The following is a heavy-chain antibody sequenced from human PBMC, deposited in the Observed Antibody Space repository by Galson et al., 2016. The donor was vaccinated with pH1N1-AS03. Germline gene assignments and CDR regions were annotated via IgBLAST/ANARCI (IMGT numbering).Heavy chain of an antibody. CDR3: ARDLQSDFGNSFVAGVEFGGY. V-gene: IGHV1-18*01. CDR2: ISAYSGDT. D-gene: IGHD3-3*01. Sequence: SVKVSCKASGYTFTNFGIIWVRQAPGQGLEWLGWISAYSGDTDYAQSLQGRVSMTTDPSTNTADMELTSLKSDDTAIYYCARDLQSDFGNSFVAGVEFGGYWGQGTRVTVSS. J-gene: IGHJ4*02. CDR1: GYTFTNFG.